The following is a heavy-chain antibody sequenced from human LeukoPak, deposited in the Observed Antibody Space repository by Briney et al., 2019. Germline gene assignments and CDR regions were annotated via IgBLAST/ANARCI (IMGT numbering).Heavy chain of an antibody. CDR1: GGSITSGTYY. Sequence: PSQTLSLTCTVSGGSITSGTYYWSWIRQSAGKGLEWIGRIYTSGITDYNPSLKRRVAISLDTSNNHFSLRLGSVTAADTAVYYCARSRARYYNSRGYYPDSWGQGTLVTVSS. D-gene: IGHD3-22*01. CDR2: IYTSGIT. V-gene: IGHV4-61*02. CDR3: ARSRARYYNSRGYYPDS. J-gene: IGHJ4*02.